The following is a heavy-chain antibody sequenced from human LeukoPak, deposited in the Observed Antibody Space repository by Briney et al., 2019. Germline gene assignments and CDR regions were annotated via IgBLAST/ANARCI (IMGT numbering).Heavy chain of an antibody. CDR3: ARAMAYSILPRFDY. D-gene: IGHD4-11*01. J-gene: IGHJ4*02. CDR1: GFTFSSYW. V-gene: IGHV3-7*01. Sequence: PGGSLRLYCAASGFTFSSYWMSWVRQAPGKGLEWVANIKQDGSEKYYVDSEKGRFTISRDNAKNSLYLQMNSLRAEDTAVYYRARAMAYSILPRFDYWGQGTLVTVSS. CDR2: IKQDGSEK.